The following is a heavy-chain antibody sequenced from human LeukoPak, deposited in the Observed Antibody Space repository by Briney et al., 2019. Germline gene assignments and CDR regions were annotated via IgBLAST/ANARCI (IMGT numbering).Heavy chain of an antibody. D-gene: IGHD6-13*01. J-gene: IGHJ4*02. Sequence: VASVKVSCKASGGTFSSYAISWVRQAPGQGLEWMGGIIPIFGTANYAQKFQGRVTITADESTSTAYMELSSLRSEDTAVYYCARDLVAAAGFDYWGQGTLVTVSS. CDR1: GGTFSSYA. CDR3: ARDLVAAAGFDY. V-gene: IGHV1-69*13. CDR2: IIPIFGTA.